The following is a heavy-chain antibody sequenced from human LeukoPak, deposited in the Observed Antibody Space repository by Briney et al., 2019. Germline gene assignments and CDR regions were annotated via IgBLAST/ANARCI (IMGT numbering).Heavy chain of an antibody. CDR2: IYTSGST. V-gene: IGHV4-39*07. CDR3: ARRRSGSYFDY. J-gene: IGHJ4*02. D-gene: IGHD1-26*01. Sequence: PSETLSLTCTVSGGSISSSSYYWGWIRQPPGKGLEWIGSIYTSGSTNYNPSLKSRVTISIDTSKNQFSLKLSSVTAADTAVYYCARRRSGSYFDYWGQGILVTVSS. CDR1: GGSISSSSYY.